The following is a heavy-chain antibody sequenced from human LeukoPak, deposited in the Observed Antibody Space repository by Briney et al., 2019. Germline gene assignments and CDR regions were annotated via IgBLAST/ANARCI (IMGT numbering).Heavy chain of an antibody. CDR2: IYSGGSL. J-gene: IGHJ1*01. Sequence: PGGSLRLSCAASGFKVSINYMSWVRQAPGKGLEWVSVIYSGGSLYYADSVKGRFTISRDNAKNSIYLQMNSLRAEDTAVYYCARENWGPEYWGQGSLVTVSS. V-gene: IGHV3-53*01. CDR3: ARENWGPEY. D-gene: IGHD7-27*01. CDR1: GFKVSINY.